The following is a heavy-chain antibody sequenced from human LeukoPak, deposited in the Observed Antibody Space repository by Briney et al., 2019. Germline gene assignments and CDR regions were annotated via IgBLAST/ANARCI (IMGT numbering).Heavy chain of an antibody. J-gene: IGHJ4*02. CDR3: AREAGYSSGWSDY. Sequence: GGSLRLSCAASGFAFNRYGMSWVRQAPGKGLEWVSAISGSGGTTYYADSVKGRFTISRDNAKNSLYLQMNSLRAEDTALYYCAREAGYSSGWSDYWGQGTLVTVSS. CDR2: ISGSGGTT. CDR1: GFAFNRYG. D-gene: IGHD6-19*01. V-gene: IGHV3-23*01.